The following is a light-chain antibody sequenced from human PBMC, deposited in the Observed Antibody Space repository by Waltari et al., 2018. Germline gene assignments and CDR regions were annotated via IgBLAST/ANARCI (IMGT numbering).Light chain of an antibody. CDR3: QSADSSGSYVL. J-gene: IGLJ2*01. CDR2: RDT. V-gene: IGLV3-25*03. CDR1: ALPKQF. Sequence: SYALTQPPSVSASPGQTARNPCSGNALPKQFAYWYQRKPGQAPVLVIYRDTERPSGIPARFSGSSSGTTVTLTINGVQAEDEADYYCQSADSSGSYVLFGGGTTLTVL.